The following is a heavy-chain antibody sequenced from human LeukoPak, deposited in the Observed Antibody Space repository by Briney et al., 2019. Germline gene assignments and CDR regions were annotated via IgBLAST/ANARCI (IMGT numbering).Heavy chain of an antibody. CDR3: ARAWSYYYYGMDV. CDR2: INHSGST. V-gene: IGHV4-34*01. CDR1: GGSFSGYY. Sequence: SETLSLTCAVYGGSFSGYYWSWIRQPPGKGLEWIGEINHSGSTNYNPSLKSRVTISVDTSKNQFSLKLSSVTAADTAVYYCARAWSYYYYGMDVWSQGTTVTVSS. D-gene: IGHD3-3*01. J-gene: IGHJ6*02.